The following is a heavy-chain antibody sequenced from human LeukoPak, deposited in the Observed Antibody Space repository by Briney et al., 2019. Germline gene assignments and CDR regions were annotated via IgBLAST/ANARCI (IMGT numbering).Heavy chain of an antibody. J-gene: IGHJ6*03. CDR1: GDSVSSNSAA. Sequence: SQTLSLTCAISGDSVSSNSAAWNWIRQSPSRGLEWLGRTYYRSKRYNDYAVSVKSRITINPDTSKNQFSLQLNSVTPEDTAVYYCARDEVVVVPAAHSPAYYMDVWGKGTTVTVSS. V-gene: IGHV6-1*01. D-gene: IGHD2-2*01. CDR3: ARDEVVVVPAAHSPAYYMDV. CDR2: TYYRSKRYN.